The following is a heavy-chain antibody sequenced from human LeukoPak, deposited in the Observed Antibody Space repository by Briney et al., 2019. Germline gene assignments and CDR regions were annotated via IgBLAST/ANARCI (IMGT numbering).Heavy chain of an antibody. D-gene: IGHD3-22*01. CDR3: ARARGQNRVSYYYDSSGYYNFDY. Sequence: SETLSLTCTVSGGSISSSSYYWGWIRQPPGKGLEWIGYIYYSGSTNYNPSLKSRVTISVDTSKNQFSLKLSSVTAADTAVYYCARARGQNRVSYYYDSSGYYNFDYWGQGTLITVSS. J-gene: IGHJ4*02. CDR2: IYYSGST. V-gene: IGHV4-61*05. CDR1: GGSISSSSYY.